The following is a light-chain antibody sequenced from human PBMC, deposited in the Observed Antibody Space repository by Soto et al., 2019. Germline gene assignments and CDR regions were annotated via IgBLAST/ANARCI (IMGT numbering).Light chain of an antibody. Sequence: QSALTQPPSASGSPGQSVAISCTGTSSDVGGYNYVSWYQQHPGKAPKLMIYEVNKRPSGVPDRFSGSKSGNTASLTVSGLQAEDEADYYCAAWDDGLLGQVFGTGTKLTVL. CDR3: AAWDDGLLGQV. CDR2: EVN. CDR1: SSDVGGYNY. J-gene: IGLJ1*01. V-gene: IGLV2-8*01.